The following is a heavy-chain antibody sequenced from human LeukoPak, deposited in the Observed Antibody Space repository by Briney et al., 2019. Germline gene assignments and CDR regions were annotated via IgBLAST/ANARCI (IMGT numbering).Heavy chain of an antibody. CDR1: GFTFTNYD. CDR2: ISYDESKK. D-gene: IGHD4-17*01. V-gene: IGHV3-30*18. CDR3: AKDPLLTTVTTTYFDY. J-gene: IGHJ4*02. Sequence: PGGSLRLSCAASGFTFTNYDMHWLRQAPGKGLEWVAIISYDESKKYYADSVKGRFTTSRDNSKNTLFLQMNSLRAEDTAVYYCAKDPLLTTVTTTYFDYWGQGTLVTVSS.